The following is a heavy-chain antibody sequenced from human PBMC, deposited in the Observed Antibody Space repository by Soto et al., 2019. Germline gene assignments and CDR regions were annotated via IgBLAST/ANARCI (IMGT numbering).Heavy chain of an antibody. Sequence: QVQLVESGGGVVQPGRSLRLSCAASGFTFSSYVMHWVRQTPGKGLEWVAFISHDGNNKYYADSVKGRFTISRDNSENTLYLQMDSLRAEDPAVYYCARDDEGRSVCDLGYWGQGTLVTVSS. V-gene: IGHV3-30-3*01. J-gene: IGHJ4*02. CDR2: ISHDGNNK. D-gene: IGHD2-8*01. CDR1: GFTFSSYV. CDR3: ARDDEGRSVCDLGY.